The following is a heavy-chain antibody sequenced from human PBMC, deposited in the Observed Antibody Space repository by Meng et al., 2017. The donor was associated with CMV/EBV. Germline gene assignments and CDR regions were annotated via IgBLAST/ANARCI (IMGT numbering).Heavy chain of an antibody. V-gene: IGHV4-59*01. Sequence: GSLSLTCTVSGGSISSYYWSWIRQPPGKGLEWIGYIYYSGSTNYNPSLKSRVTISVDTSKTQFSLKLSSVTAADTAVYYCARDPIAARPGGYYYYYGMDVWGQGTTVTVSS. CDR1: GGSISSYY. J-gene: IGHJ6*02. CDR3: ARDPIAARPGGYYYYYGMDV. D-gene: IGHD6-6*01. CDR2: IYYSGST.